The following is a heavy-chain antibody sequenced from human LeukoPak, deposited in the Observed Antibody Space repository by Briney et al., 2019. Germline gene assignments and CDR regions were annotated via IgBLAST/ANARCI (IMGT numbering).Heavy chain of an antibody. V-gene: IGHV5-51*01. D-gene: IGHD1-26*01. Sequence: GESLKISFKGSGYRFTTYWIAWVRQMPGKGLEWMGVIYPGDSDTRYSPSFQGQVTLSADKSISTAYLQWSSLKVSDTAIYYCARALVGAATLSYWGQGTLVTVSS. CDR3: ARALVGAATLSY. CDR1: GYRFTTYW. J-gene: IGHJ4*02. CDR2: IYPGDSDT.